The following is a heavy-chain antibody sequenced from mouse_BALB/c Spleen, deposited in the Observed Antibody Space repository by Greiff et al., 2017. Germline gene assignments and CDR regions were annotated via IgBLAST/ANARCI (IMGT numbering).Heavy chain of an antibody. V-gene: IGHV2-9-2*01. CDR2: IWTGGGT. Sequence: VQRVESGPGLVAPSQSLSITCTVSGFSLTSYDISWIRQPPGKGLEWLGVIWTGGGTNYNSAFMSRLSISKDNSKSQVFLKMNSLQTDDTAIYYCVRDLTSFAYWGQGTLVTVSA. D-gene: IGHD4-1*01. CDR3: VRDLTSFAY. CDR1: GFSLTSYD. J-gene: IGHJ3*01.